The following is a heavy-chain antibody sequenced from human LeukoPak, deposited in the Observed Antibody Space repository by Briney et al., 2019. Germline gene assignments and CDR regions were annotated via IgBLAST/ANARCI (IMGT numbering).Heavy chain of an antibody. V-gene: IGHV3-23*01. CDR1: GFTFSSSA. Sequence: GGSLRLSCAASGFTFSSSAMSWVRQAPGKGLEWVSGISGSGGSKYYADSVKGRFTISRDNSKNTLYLQMNSLRAEDTAVYYCAKDRESGYYFTVYYFDYWGQGTLVTVSS. CDR2: ISGSGGSK. D-gene: IGHD2/OR15-2a*01. J-gene: IGHJ4*02. CDR3: AKDRESGYYFTVYYFDY.